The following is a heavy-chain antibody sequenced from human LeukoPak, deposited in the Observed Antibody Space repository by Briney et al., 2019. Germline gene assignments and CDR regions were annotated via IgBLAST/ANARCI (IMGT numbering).Heavy chain of an antibody. CDR3: ARRPYYYDSSGYFDY. V-gene: IGHV4-59*08. CDR1: GGSISSYY. Sequence: PSETLSLTCTVSGGSISSYYWSWIRHPPGKGLEGIGYIYYSGSANYNPSLKSRVTISVDTSKNQFSLKLSSVTAADTAVYYCARRPYYYDSSGYFDYWGQGTLVTVSS. D-gene: IGHD3-22*01. J-gene: IGHJ4*02. CDR2: IYYSGSA.